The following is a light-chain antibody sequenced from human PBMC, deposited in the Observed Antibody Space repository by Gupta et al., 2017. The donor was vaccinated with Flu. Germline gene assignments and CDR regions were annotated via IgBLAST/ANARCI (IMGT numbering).Light chain of an antibody. CDR2: AAS. J-gene: IGKJ2*01. CDR1: ETISTY. Sequence: SVTITCRSSETISTYLNWYQQIPGKAPNLLIYAASSLPSGVPSRFSGSGSGTDFTLTISSLQPEDSATYYCQQSYSTPPMYSFGQGTKLEI. CDR3: QQSYSTPPMYS. V-gene: IGKV1-39*01.